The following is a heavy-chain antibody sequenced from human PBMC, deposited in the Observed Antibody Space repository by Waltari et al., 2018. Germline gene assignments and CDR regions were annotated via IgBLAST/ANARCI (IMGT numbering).Heavy chain of an antibody. V-gene: IGHV3-23*01. CDR2: ISGDGGTT. CDR1: GFSFRNYA. CDR3: AKGEGTSSFPDF. Sequence: QLLQSGGGLVQPGWSLRLSCSASGFSFRNYAMTWVRQAPGKGLEWVSAISGDGGTTYYADSVKGRFTISRDTPKNTLFLLMSRLRVEDTAIYYCAKGEGTSSFPDFWGQGILVTVSS. D-gene: IGHD6-6*01. J-gene: IGHJ4*02.